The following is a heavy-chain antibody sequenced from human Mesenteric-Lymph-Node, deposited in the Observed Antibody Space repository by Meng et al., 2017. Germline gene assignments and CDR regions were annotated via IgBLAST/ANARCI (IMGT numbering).Heavy chain of an antibody. J-gene: IGHJ4*02. CDR3: ASPDSSSWYRYYFDY. CDR2: ISGSGGST. Sequence: GGSLRLSCAASGFTFSSYGMTWVRQAPGKGLEWVSAISGSGGSTYYADSVKGRFTISRDNSKNTLYLQMNSLRAEDTAVYYCASPDSSSWYRYYFDYWGQGTLVTVSS. V-gene: IGHV3-23*01. CDR1: GFTFSSYG. D-gene: IGHD6-13*01.